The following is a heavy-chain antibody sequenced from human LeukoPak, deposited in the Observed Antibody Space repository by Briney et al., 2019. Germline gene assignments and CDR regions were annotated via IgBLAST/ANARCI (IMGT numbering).Heavy chain of an antibody. D-gene: IGHD2-2*01. J-gene: IGHJ4*02. CDR2: IYYSGST. Sequence: SETLSLTCTVSGGSISSYYWSWIRQPPGKGLEWIGYIYYSGSTNYNPSLKSRVTISVDTSKNQFSLKLSSVTAADTAVYYCARGYCSSTSCYGGYFDYWGQGTLVTVSS. CDR3: ARGYCSSTSCYGGYFDY. V-gene: IGHV4-59*01. CDR1: GGSISSYY.